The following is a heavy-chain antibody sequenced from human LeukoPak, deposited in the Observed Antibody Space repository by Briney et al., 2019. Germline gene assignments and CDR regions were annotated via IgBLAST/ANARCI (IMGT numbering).Heavy chain of an antibody. J-gene: IGHJ6*04. D-gene: IGHD2/OR15-2a*01. CDR2: IHPSGIT. V-gene: IGHV4-4*07. CDR1: GASINKDY. CDR3: VRDEYRNV. Sequence: SETLSLTCTVSGASINKDYWAWIRQPAGKGLEWIGRIHPSGITHQNPSLRGRVTMSIDASKNQFSLNLSSVTAADTAVYYCVRDEYRNVWGKGTTVTVSS.